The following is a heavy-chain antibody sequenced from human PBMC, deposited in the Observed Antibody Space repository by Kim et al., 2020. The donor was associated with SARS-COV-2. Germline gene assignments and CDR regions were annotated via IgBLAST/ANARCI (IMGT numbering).Heavy chain of an antibody. CDR1: GRSFSGYY. CDR3: ARGLGYYDSSGYYAY. CDR2: INHSGST. D-gene: IGHD3-22*01. V-gene: IGHV4-34*01. J-gene: IGHJ4*02. Sequence: SETLSLTCAVYGRSFSGYYWSWIRQPPGRGLEWIGEINHSGSTNYIPSLKSRVTISLDTSKNQFSLKLNSVTAADTAVYYCARGLGYYDSSGYYAYWGQGTLVTVSS.